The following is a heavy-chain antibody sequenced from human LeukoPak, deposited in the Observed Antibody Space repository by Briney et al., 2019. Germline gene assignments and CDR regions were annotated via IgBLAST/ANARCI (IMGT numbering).Heavy chain of an antibody. CDR3: ARPRYDYIWGSYAFDI. CDR2: INHSGST. CDR1: GGSFSGCY. V-gene: IGHV4-34*01. Sequence: SETLSLTCAVYGGSFSGCYWSWIRQPPGKGLERIEKINHSGSTNYNPSLKSRVTISVDTSKNQFSLKLSSVTAADTAVYYCARPRYDYIWGSYAFDIWGQGTMVTVSS. J-gene: IGHJ3*02. D-gene: IGHD3-16*01.